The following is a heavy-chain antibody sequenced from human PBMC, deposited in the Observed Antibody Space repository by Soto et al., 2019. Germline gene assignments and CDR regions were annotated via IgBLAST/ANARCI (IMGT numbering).Heavy chain of an antibody. V-gene: IGHV3-48*03. Sequence: LRLSCAASGFTFSSYEMNWVRQAPGKGLEWVSYISSSGSTIYYADSVKGRFTISRDNAKNSLYLQMNSLRAEDTAVYYCARVTGYCSSTSCYTGYYYGMDVWGQGTTVTVSS. J-gene: IGHJ6*02. CDR1: GFTFSSYE. CDR2: ISSSGSTI. D-gene: IGHD2-2*02. CDR3: ARVTGYCSSTSCYTGYYYGMDV.